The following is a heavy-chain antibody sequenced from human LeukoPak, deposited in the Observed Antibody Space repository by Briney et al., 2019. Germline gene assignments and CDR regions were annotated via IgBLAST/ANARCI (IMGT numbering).Heavy chain of an antibody. D-gene: IGHD6-6*01. CDR2: INHSGST. Sequence: SETLSLTCAVYGGSFSGYYWSWIRQPPGKGLEWIGEINHSGSTNYNPSLKSRVTISVDTSKNQFSLKLSSVTAADTAVYYCARVPRGSSPIDYWGQGTLVTVSP. J-gene: IGHJ4*02. V-gene: IGHV4-34*01. CDR3: ARVPRGSSPIDY. CDR1: GGSFSGYY.